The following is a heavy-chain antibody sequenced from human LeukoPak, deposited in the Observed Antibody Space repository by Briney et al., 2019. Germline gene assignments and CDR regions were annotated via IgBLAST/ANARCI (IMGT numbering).Heavy chain of an antibody. CDR2: INPSGGST. V-gene: IGHV1-46*01. J-gene: IGHJ4*02. Sequence: GASVKVSCKASGYTLTSYRIHWVRQAPGQGLEWMGIINPSGGSTSYTQKFQGRVTMTRDTSTSTVHMELSSLRSEDTAVYYCARDSLPHYYTSGSQNPADYWGQGTLVTVSS. D-gene: IGHD3-10*01. CDR3: ARDSLPHYYTSGSQNPADY. CDR1: GYTLTSYR.